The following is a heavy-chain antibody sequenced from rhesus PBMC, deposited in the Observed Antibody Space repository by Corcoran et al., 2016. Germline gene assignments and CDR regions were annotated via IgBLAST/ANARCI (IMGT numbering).Heavy chain of an antibody. Sequence: QVQLQESGPGLVKPSETLSLTCAVSGCSIRGYYWHLIRQRPGAGVEGIGYIGGSSGSTYYNPSLKSRVTISTDTSKNQFSLKLSSVTAADTAVYYCARNSLTGTTWHDAFDFWGQGLRVTVSS. CDR3: ARNSLTGTTWHDAFDF. J-gene: IGHJ3*01. CDR2: IGGSSGST. D-gene: IGHD1-7*02. V-gene: IGHV4-165*02. CDR1: GCSIRGYY.